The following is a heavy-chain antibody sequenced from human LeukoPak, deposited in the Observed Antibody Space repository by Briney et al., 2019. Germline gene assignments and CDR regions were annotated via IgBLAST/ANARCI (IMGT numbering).Heavy chain of an antibody. CDR1: GFTFDDDA. J-gene: IGHJ5*02. D-gene: IGHD3-3*01. CDR2: ISWNSGSI. CDR3: AKGRSNTYYDFWSGYYGWFDP. V-gene: IGHV3-9*01. Sequence: GGSLRLSCAASGFTFDDDAMHWVRQAPGKGLECVSGISWNSGSIGYADSVKGRFTISRDNAKNSLYLQMNSLRAEDTALYYCAKGRSNTYYDFWSGYYGWFDPWGQGTLVTVSS.